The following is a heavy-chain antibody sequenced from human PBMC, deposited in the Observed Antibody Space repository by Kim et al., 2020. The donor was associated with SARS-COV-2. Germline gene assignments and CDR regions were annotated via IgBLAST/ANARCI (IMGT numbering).Heavy chain of an antibody. J-gene: IGHJ4*02. CDR2: IRSDGADT. CDR1: GFTFSSNA. D-gene: IGHD3-10*01. CDR3: AKDRGGGGGGWPIFDY. Sequence: GVSLRLSCAASGFTFSSNAMSWVRQAPGKGLEWLSTIRSDGADTYYADSVKGRFTMSRDSSTNTLYLQMNSLRAEDTAIYYCAKDRGGGGGGWPIFDYWGQGTLVTVSS. V-gene: IGHV3-23*01.